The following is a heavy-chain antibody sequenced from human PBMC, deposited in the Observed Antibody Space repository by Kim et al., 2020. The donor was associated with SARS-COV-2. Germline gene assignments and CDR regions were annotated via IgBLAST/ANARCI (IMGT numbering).Heavy chain of an antibody. Sequence: GESLKISCKGSGYSFTSYWISWVRQMPGKGLEWMGRIDPSDSYTNYSPSFQGHVTISADKSISTAYLQWSSLKASDTAMYYCARPISSSILNDGMDVWGQGTTVTVSS. J-gene: IGHJ6*02. CDR3: ARPISSSILNDGMDV. CDR1: GYSFTSYW. D-gene: IGHD6-6*01. CDR2: IDPSDSYT. V-gene: IGHV5-10-1*01.